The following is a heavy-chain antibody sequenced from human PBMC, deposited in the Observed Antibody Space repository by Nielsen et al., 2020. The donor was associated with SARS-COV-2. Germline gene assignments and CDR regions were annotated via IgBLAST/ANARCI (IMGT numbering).Heavy chain of an antibody. V-gene: IGHV4-34*01. CDR1: GGSFSGYY. D-gene: IGHD4-17*01. CDR2: INHSGST. CDR3: ARGDYDYYYYYMDV. J-gene: IGHJ6*03. Sequence: SETLSLTCAVYGGSFSGYYWSWIRQPPGKGLEWIGEINHSGSTNYNPSLKSRVTISVDKSKNQFSLKLSSVTAADTAVYYCARGDYDYYYYYMDVWGKGTTVTVSS.